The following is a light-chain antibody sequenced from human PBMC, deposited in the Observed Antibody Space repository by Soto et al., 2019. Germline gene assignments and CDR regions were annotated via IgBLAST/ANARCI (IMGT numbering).Light chain of an antibody. CDR2: KAS. J-gene: IGKJ1*01. V-gene: IGKV1-5*03. CDR1: QSISPW. Sequence: DIQMTQSPSTLSASVGDRVTITCRASQSISPWLAWYQQIPGEAPKLLIYKASSLESWVPSRFSGSGSGTEFTLTISSLQPDDVATSYCQQYATYWTFGQGTK. CDR3: QQYATYWT.